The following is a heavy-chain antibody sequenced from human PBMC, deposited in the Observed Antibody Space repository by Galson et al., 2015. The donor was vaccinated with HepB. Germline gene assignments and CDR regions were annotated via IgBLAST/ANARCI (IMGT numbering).Heavy chain of an antibody. CDR3: ARLGSTSGWYGTFYYYYGMDV. Sequence: QSGAEVKKPGESLTISCKGSGYTFTDHWISWVRQMPGKGLEWMGSIDPSDSYTTYSPSFQGHVTISTDKSTNIAYLQWSSLMASDTAVYYCARLGSTSGWYGTFYYYYGMDVWGQGTTVTVSS. CDR2: IDPSDSYT. CDR1: GYTFTDHW. D-gene: IGHD6-19*01. J-gene: IGHJ6*02. V-gene: IGHV5-10-1*01.